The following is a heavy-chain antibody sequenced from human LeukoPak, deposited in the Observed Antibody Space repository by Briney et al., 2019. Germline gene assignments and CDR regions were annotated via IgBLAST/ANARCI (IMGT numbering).Heavy chain of an antibody. CDR1: GFTFSSYS. CDR2: IWYDGSNK. Sequence: GGSLRLSCAASGFTFSSYSMNWVRQAPGKGLEWVAVIWYDGSNKYYADSVKGRFTISRDNSKNTLYLQMNSLRAEDTAVYYCARGRQQLGLFDYWGQGTLVTVSS. V-gene: IGHV3-33*08. J-gene: IGHJ4*02. D-gene: IGHD6-13*01. CDR3: ARGRQQLGLFDY.